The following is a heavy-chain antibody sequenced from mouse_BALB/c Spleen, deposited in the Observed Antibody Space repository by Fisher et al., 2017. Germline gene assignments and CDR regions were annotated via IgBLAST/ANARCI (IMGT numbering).Heavy chain of an antibody. D-gene: IGHD1-1*01. J-gene: IGHJ4*01. CDR3: ARHYYGSYAMDY. V-gene: IGHV1-4*01. Sequence: KFKGKATLTADKSSSTAYMQLSSLTSEDSAVYYCARHYYGSYAMDYWGQGTSVTVSS.